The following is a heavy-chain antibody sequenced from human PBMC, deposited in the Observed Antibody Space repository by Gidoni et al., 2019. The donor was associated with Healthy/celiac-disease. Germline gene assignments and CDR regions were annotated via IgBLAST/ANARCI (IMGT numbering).Heavy chain of an antibody. CDR2: ISYDGSNK. CDR3: ARDSGGIVVVSDFDY. D-gene: IGHD3-22*01. CDR1: GCPFSSYA. V-gene: IGHV3-30*01. Sequence: QVQLVESGGGVVQPGRSLRLSCAASGCPFSSYAMHWVRQAPGKGLEWVAVISYDGSNKYYADSVKGRFTISRDNSKNTLYLQMNSLRAEDTAVYYCARDSGGIVVVSDFDYWGQGTLVTVSS. J-gene: IGHJ4*02.